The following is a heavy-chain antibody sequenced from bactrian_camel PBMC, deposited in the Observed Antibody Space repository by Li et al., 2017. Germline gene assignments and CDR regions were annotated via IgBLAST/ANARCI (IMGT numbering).Heavy chain of an antibody. J-gene: IGHJ4*01. V-gene: IGHV3-2*01. CDR3: AADKWYQGACQGELTTDFTF. CDR1: GFTFSSYS. Sequence: HVQLVESGGGLVQPGGSLRLSCAASGFTFSSYSVSWVRQAPGKGLEWVSSIYNGGDRPYYADSVKGRFTISESNTENTLYLQMNNLKPEDTAMYYCAADKWYQGACQGELTTDFTFWGQGTQVTVS. CDR2: IYNGGDRP. D-gene: IGHD1*01.